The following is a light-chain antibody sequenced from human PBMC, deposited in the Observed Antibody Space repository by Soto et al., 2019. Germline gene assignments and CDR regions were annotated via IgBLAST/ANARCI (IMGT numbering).Light chain of an antibody. Sequence: DIQMTQSPSTLSGSVGDRVTITCRASQTISSWLAWYQQKPGKAPKLLIYKASTLKSGVPSRFSGSGSGTEFTLTISGLQAEDVAVYYCQQYYNTPLTFGGGTKVDIK. CDR3: QQYYNTPLT. CDR2: KAS. CDR1: QTISSW. V-gene: IGKV1-5*03. J-gene: IGKJ4*01.